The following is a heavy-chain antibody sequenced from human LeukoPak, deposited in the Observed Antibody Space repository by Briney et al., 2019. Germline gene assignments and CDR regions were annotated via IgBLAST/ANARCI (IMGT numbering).Heavy chain of an antibody. D-gene: IGHD3-3*01. CDR3: ATHLIDFWSGYWLNWFDP. Sequence: SETLSLTCTVSGGSISSDYWSWIRQPPGKGLEWIGCIYYSGSTYYNPSLKSRVTISVDTSKNQFSLKLSSVTAADTAVYYCATHLIDFWSGYWLNWFDPWGQGTLVTVSS. CDR1: GGSISSDY. J-gene: IGHJ5*02. CDR2: IYYSGST. V-gene: IGHV4-59*04.